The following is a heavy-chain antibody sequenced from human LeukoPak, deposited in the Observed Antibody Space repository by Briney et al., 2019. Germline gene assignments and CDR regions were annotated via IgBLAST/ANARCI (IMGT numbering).Heavy chain of an antibody. CDR1: GYTFTSYG. CDR3: ARAPHYYGSGSYLWFDP. J-gene: IGHJ5*02. Sequence: SVKVSCKASGYTFTSYGISWVRQAPGQGLEWMGGIIPIFGTANYAQKFQGRVTITADKSTSTAYMELSSLRSEDTAVYYCARAPHYYGSGSYLWFDPWGQGTLVTVSS. CDR2: IIPIFGTA. D-gene: IGHD3-10*01. V-gene: IGHV1-69*06.